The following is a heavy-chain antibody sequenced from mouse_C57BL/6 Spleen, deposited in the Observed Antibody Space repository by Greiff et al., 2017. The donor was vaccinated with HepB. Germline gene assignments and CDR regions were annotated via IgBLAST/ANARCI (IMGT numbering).Heavy chain of an antibody. V-gene: IGHV5-4*01. J-gene: IGHJ4*01. CDR1: GFTFSSYA. D-gene: IGHD2-1*01. Sequence: DVQLVESGGGLVKPGGSLKLSCAASGFTFSSYAMSWVRQTPEKRLEWVATISDGGSYTYYPDNVKGRFTISRDNAKNNLYLQMSHLKSEDTAMYYCARDTMVTRAMDYWGQGTSVTVSS. CDR2: ISDGGSYT. CDR3: ARDTMVTRAMDY.